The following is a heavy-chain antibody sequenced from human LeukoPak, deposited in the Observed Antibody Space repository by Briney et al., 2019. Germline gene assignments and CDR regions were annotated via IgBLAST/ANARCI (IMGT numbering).Heavy chain of an antibody. V-gene: IGHV3-7*05. CDR2: IKQDGSEK. J-gene: IGHJ4*02. D-gene: IGHD3-10*01. CDR3: ARRHGSGSYYNVFGY. Sequence: GGSLRLSCAASGFTFSSYWMSWVRQAPGKGLEWVANIKQDGSEKYYVDSVKGRFTISRDNAKNSLYLQMNSLRAEDTAVYYCARRHGSGSYYNVFGYWGQGTLVTVSS. CDR1: GFTFSSYW.